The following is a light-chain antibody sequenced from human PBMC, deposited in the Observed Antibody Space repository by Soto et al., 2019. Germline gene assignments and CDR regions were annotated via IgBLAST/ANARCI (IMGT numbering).Light chain of an antibody. Sequence: EIEMTQSPATLSLSPCERAALYCCASQSVSSNLGWYQQKPGQTPRLLISGASTRATGVPARFSGSGSGTEFTLTISSLQSEDFAVYYCQQYNNWPPITFGQGTRLEI. CDR1: QSVSSN. V-gene: IGKV3-15*01. CDR2: GAS. CDR3: QQYNNWPPIT. J-gene: IGKJ5*01.